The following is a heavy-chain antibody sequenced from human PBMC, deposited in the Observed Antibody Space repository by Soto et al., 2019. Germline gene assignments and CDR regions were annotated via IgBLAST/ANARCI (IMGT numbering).Heavy chain of an antibody. V-gene: IGHV4-31*03. CDR1: GGSISSGGYY. D-gene: IGHD2-2*01. J-gene: IGHJ5*02. Sequence: SETLSLTCTVSGGSISSGGYYWSWIRQHPGKGLEWIGYIYYSGSTYYNPSLKSRVTISVDTSKNQFSLKLSSVTAADTAVYYCARSLGYCISTSCYGAVWFDPWGQGTLVTVSS. CDR2: IYYSGST. CDR3: ARSLGYCISTSCYGAVWFDP.